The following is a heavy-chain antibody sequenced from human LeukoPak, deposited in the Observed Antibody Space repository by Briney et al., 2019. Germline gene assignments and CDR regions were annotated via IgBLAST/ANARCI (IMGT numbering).Heavy chain of an antibody. CDR2: ISYDGANK. V-gene: IGHV3-30*18. Sequence: PGGSLRLSCAAYGFTFNYNGMNWVRQAPGKGLEGVAFISYDGANKYYTESVRGRFTISRDNSKTTLYLQMNSLRPEDTAVYYCAKDWGGDYGDYAGDYWGQGTLVTVSS. CDR3: AKDWGGDYGDYAGDY. J-gene: IGHJ4*02. CDR1: GFTFNYNG. D-gene: IGHD4-17*01.